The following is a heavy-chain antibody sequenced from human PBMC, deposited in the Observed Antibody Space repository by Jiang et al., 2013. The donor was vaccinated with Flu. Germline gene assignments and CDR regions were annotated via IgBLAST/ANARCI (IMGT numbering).Heavy chain of an antibody. D-gene: IGHD2-15*01. CDR1: GYSFTSYW. CDR2: IDPSDSYT. Sequence: VESGAEVKKPGESLRISCKGSGYSFTSYWISWVRQMPGKGLEWMGRIDPSDSYTNYSPSFQGHVTISADKSISTAYLQWSSLKASDTAMYYCARRPYCSGGSCYSFDYWGQGTLVTVSS. CDR3: ARRPYCSGGSCYSFDY. V-gene: IGHV5-10-1*03. J-gene: IGHJ4*02.